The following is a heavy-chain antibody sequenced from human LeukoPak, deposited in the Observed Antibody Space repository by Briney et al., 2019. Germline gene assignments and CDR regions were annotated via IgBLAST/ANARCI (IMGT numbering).Heavy chain of an antibody. D-gene: IGHD2-2*01. V-gene: IGHV4-61*02. J-gene: IGHJ5*02. CDR3: ARAIVVVPAASNWFDP. Sequence: SETLSLTCTVSGGSISSGGYYWSWIRQPAGKGLEWIGRIYTSGSTNYKPSLKSRVTISVDTSKNQFSLKLSSVTAADTAVYYCARAIVVVPAASNWFDPWGQGTLVTVSS. CDR1: GGSISSGGYY. CDR2: IYTSGST.